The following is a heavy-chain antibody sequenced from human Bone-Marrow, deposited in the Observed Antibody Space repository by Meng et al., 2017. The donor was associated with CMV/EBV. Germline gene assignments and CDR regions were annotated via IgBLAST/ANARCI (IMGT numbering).Heavy chain of an antibody. CDR1: GYTFTGYY. Sequence: ASVKVSCKPSGYTFTGYYMHWVRQAPGQGLEWMGWINPNSGGTNYAQKFQGRVTMTRDTSISTAYMELSRLRSDDTAVYYCARGKRMIRYFDWGFGWFDPWGQGTRVTVSS. D-gene: IGHD3-9*01. V-gene: IGHV1-2*02. CDR2: INPNSGGT. CDR3: ARGKRMIRYFDWGFGWFDP. J-gene: IGHJ5*02.